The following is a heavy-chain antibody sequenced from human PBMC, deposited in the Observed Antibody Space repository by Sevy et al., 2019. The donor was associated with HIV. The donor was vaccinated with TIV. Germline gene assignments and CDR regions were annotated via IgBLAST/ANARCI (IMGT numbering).Heavy chain of an antibody. CDR1: GYSISSGYY. V-gene: IGHV4-38-2*01. CDR2: IYHSGST. Sequence: SETLSLTCGVSGYSISSGYYWGWIRQPPGKGLEWIGSIYHSGSTYSNPSLKSRVTMSVDTSKNQFSLKLSSVTAADTAVHYCARGGYTYGKGYFDYWGQGTLVTVSS. J-gene: IGHJ4*02. CDR3: ARGGYTYGKGYFDY. D-gene: IGHD5-18*01.